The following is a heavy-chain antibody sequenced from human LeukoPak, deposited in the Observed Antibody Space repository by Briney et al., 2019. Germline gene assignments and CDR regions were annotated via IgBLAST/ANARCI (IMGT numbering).Heavy chain of an antibody. CDR2: IYYSGST. D-gene: IGHD3-22*01. V-gene: IGHV4-31*03. J-gene: IGHJ3*02. Sequence: SETLSLTCTVSGGSISSGGYYWSWLRQHPGTGLEWIGYIYYSGSTYYSPSLKSRVTISVDTSKNQFSLKLSSVTAADTAVYYCAREPYSSGTNAFDIWGQGTMVTVSS. CDR3: AREPYSSGTNAFDI. CDR1: GGSISSGGYY.